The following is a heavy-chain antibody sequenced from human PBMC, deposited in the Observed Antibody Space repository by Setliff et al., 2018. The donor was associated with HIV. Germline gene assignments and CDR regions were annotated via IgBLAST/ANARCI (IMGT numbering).Heavy chain of an antibody. CDR2: IYYSGST. Sequence: PSETLSLTCTVSGVSISSNYWSWIRLPPGKGLEWIGNIYYSGSTNYNPSLESRITISVDTSKNQFSLKLSSVTAADTAVYYCARDGYISDDFDVWGHGTMVTVSS. V-gene: IGHV4-59*01. D-gene: IGHD5-12*01. CDR1: GVSISSNY. CDR3: ARDGYISDDFDV. J-gene: IGHJ3*01.